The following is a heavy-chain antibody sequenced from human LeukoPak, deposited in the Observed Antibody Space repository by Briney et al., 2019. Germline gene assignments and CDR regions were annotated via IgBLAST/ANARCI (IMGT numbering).Heavy chain of an antibody. CDR1: GFTFSAYG. CDR3: ARAKSLTEDLRDFDY. V-gene: IGHV3-21*01. CDR2: ISRSSGSI. J-gene: IGHJ4*02. Sequence: GGSLRLSCAASGFTFSAYGTNWVRQAPGKGLEWVSSISRSSGSIYYADSVKGRFTISRDNAKNSVHLQMNSLRAEDTAVYYCARAKSLTEDLRDFDYWGQGTLLTVSS. D-gene: IGHD7-27*01.